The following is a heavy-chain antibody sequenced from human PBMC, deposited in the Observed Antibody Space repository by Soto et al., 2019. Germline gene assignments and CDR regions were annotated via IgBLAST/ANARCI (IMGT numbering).Heavy chain of an antibody. Sequence: GASVKVSCKASGGTFSSYAISWVRQAPGQGLEWMGGIIPIFGTANYAQKFKGRVTITADESTSTAYMELSSLRSEDTAVYYCARCDYDFWSGYYFGYYYGMDVWGQGTTVTVSS. CDR2: IIPIFGTA. CDR1: GGTFSSYA. J-gene: IGHJ6*02. CDR3: ARCDYDFWSGYYFGYYYGMDV. D-gene: IGHD3-3*01. V-gene: IGHV1-69*13.